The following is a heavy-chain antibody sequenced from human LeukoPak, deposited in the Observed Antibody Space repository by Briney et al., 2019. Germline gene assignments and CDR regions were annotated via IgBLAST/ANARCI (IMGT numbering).Heavy chain of an antibody. CDR1: GGSISGYY. CDR3: ARVGYTYGDPDYYHYYMDV. V-gene: IGHV4-59*12. Sequence: SETLSLTCTVSGGSISGYYWSWIRQPPGKGLEWIGSIYYSGSTYYNPSLKSRVTISVATSKNQFSLKLSSVTAADTAVYYCARVGYTYGDPDYYHYYMDVWGKGTTVTVSS. CDR2: IYYSGST. J-gene: IGHJ6*03. D-gene: IGHD5-18*01.